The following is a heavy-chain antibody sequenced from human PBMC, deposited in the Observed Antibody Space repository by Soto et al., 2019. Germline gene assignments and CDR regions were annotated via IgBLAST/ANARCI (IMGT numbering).Heavy chain of an antibody. D-gene: IGHD3-3*01. CDR2: ISYDGSNK. CDR1: GFTFSSYA. J-gene: IGHJ4*02. Sequence: QVQLVESGGGVVQPGRSLRLSCAASGFTFSSYAMHWVRQAPGKGLEWVAVISYDGSNKYYADSVKGRFTISRDNSKNTCYLQINSLGGGDTAWYYWGRDAPGYDFGSGYYPGDYWGQETLVTVSS. V-gene: IGHV3-30-3*01. CDR3: GRDAPGYDFGSGYYPGDY.